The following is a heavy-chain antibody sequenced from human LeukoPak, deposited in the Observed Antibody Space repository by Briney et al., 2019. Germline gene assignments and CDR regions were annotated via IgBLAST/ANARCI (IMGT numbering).Heavy chain of an antibody. CDR3: AKVWSRYYFDY. Sequence: GGSLRLSCAASGFTFSYYAMNWVRQAPGRGLEWVSRISGSDGSTDYADSVKGRFTISRDNSKNTLYLQMNSLRAEDTAVYYCAKVWSRYYFDYGGQGTLVTVSS. V-gene: IGHV3-23*01. CDR1: GFTFSYYA. CDR2: ISGSDGST. D-gene: IGHD3-3*01. J-gene: IGHJ4*02.